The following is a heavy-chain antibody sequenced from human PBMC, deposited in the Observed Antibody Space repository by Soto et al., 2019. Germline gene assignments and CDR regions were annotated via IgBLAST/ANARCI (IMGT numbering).Heavy chain of an antibody. D-gene: IGHD2-2*01. CDR3: ARGVVPAANEEYYFDY. J-gene: IGHJ4*02. V-gene: IGHV1-69*01. Sequence: QEQLVQSGAEVKKPGSSVKVSCKASGDTFSSYAISWVRQAPGQGLEWMGGIIPIFGTANYAQKFQGRVMITADESTSTAYMDLSSLRSEDTAVYYCARGVVPAANEEYYFDYWGQGTLVTVSS. CDR1: GDTFSSYA. CDR2: IIPIFGTA.